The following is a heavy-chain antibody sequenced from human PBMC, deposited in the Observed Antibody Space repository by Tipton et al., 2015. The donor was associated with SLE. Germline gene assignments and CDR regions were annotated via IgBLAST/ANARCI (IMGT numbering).Heavy chain of an antibody. CDR2: INHSGST. CDR1: GGSFSGYY. V-gene: IGHV4-34*01. Sequence: TLSLTCAVYGGSFSGYYWSWIPQPPGKGLEWIGEINHSGSTNYNPSLKSRVTISVDTSKNQFSLKLSSVTAADTAVYYCARRGLAYYYGSGRALDIWGQGTMVTVSS. D-gene: IGHD3-10*01. J-gene: IGHJ3*02. CDR3: ARRGLAYYYGSGRALDI.